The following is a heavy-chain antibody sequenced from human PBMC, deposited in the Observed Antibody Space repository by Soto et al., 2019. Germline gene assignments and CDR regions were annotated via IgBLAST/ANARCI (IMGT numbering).Heavy chain of an antibody. J-gene: IGHJ4*02. CDR2: IYYSGST. Sequence: QLQLQESGPGLVKPSETLSLTCTVSGGSISSSSYYWGWIRQPPGKGLEWIGSIYYSGSTYYNPSLKSRVTISVDTSKNQFSLKLSSVTAADSAVYYCARHRGGGEVGDYWGQGTLVTVSS. V-gene: IGHV4-39*01. CDR1: GGSISSSSYY. CDR3: ARHRGGGEVGDY. D-gene: IGHD3-10*01.